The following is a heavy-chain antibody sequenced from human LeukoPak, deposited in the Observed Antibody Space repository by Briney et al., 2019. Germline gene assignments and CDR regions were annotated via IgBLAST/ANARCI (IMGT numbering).Heavy chain of an antibody. D-gene: IGHD6-19*01. CDR3: AKDRVALAGTSLDS. V-gene: IGHV3-23*01. Sequence: GGSLRLSCAASGFTFRRYVMTWVRQAPGKGLEWVSAISGSGDHTYYADSVRGRFTISRDNSKNTLYLQMSSLRAEDTAVYYCAKDRVALAGTSLDSWGQGTLVTVSS. CDR2: ISGSGDHT. J-gene: IGHJ4*02. CDR1: GFTFRRYV.